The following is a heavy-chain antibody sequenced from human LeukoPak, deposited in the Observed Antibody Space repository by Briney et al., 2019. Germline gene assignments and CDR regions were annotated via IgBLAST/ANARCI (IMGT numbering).Heavy chain of an antibody. J-gene: IGHJ4*02. CDR3: ARKSPAGYFNFDY. CDR2: IYNTGTT. V-gene: IGHV4-59*01. CDR1: GCSISTYY. Sequence: PSETLSLTCSVSGCSISTYYWNWIRQPPGKGLEWIGYIYNTGTTNYNPSLKNRVTISVDTSKNQFSLNLRSVNAADTAVYYCARKSPAGYFNFDYWGQGTLVAVSS. D-gene: IGHD2/OR15-2a*01.